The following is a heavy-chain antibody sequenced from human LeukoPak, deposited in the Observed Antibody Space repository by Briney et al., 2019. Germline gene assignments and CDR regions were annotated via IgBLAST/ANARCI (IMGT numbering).Heavy chain of an antibody. J-gene: IGHJ3*02. D-gene: IGHD6-13*01. CDR2: IYHSGST. Sequence: PSETLSLTCAVYGGSFSGYYWSWIRQPPGKGLEWIGEIYHSGSTNYNPSLKSRVTISVDKSKNQFSLKLSSVTAADTAVYYCARIRKKSIAAAGGLDIWGQGTMVTVSS. CDR3: ARIRKKSIAAAGGLDI. V-gene: IGHV4-34*01. CDR1: GGSFSGYY.